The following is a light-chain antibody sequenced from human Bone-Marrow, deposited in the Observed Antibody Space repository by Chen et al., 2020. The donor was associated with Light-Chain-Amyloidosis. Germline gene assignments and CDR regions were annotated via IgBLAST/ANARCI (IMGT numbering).Light chain of an antibody. Sequence: QSALTQPASVSGSPGQSITISCTGPSRDVGGDNHFSWYQQHPDKAPKLMIYEVTNRPSWVPARFSGSKSDNTASLSSSGLQTEDEADYFCSSYTITNTLVFGSGTRVTVL. J-gene: IGLJ1*01. CDR3: SSYTITNTLV. V-gene: IGLV2-14*01. CDR1: SRDVGGDNH. CDR2: EVT.